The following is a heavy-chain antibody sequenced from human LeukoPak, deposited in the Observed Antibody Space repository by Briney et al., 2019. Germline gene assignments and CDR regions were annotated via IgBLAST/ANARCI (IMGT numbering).Heavy chain of an antibody. CDR2: IYYSGST. Sequence: SETLSLTCTVSGGSISSSSYYWGWIRQPPGKGLEWIGSIYYSGSTYYNPSLKSRVTISVDTSKNQFSLKLSSVTAADTAVYYCARLWPVAFFDYWGQGTLVTVSP. CDR3: ARLWPVAFFDY. D-gene: IGHD3-10*01. V-gene: IGHV4-39*01. CDR1: GGSISSSSYY. J-gene: IGHJ4*02.